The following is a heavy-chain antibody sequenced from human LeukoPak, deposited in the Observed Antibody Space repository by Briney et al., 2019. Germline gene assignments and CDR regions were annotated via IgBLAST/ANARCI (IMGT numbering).Heavy chain of an antibody. CDR1: GYSFTSYW. J-gene: IGHJ6*03. CDR2: IYPGDSDT. Sequence: GESLKISCKGSGYSFTSYWIGWVRQMPGKGLEWMGIIYPGDSDTRYSPSFQGQVTISADKSISTAYLQWGSLKASDTAMYYCARVAPIGSSGLYYYYYMDVWGKGTTVTVSS. V-gene: IGHV5-51*01. D-gene: IGHD3-22*01. CDR3: ARVAPIGSSGLYYYYYMDV.